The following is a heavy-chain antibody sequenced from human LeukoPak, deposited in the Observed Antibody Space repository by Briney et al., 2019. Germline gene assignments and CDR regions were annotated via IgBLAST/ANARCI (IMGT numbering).Heavy chain of an antibody. V-gene: IGHV3-30*02. D-gene: IGHD6-25*01. CDR3: AKDLTEYASAALGY. CDR1: GFTFSSYG. CDR2: IRDDGSNK. Sequence: GGSLRLSCAASGFTFSSYGMHWVRQAPGKGLEWVTFIRDDGSNKYYVDSVKGRFTISRDNSKNTLYLQMNSLRAEDTAVYYCAKDLTEYASAALGYWGQGTLVTVSS. J-gene: IGHJ4*02.